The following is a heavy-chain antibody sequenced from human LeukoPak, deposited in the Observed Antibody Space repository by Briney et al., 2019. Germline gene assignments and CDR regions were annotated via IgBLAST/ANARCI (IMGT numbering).Heavy chain of an antibody. CDR3: ARAPKAFGGVIVYYFDY. Sequence: ASVKVSCKASGYTFTSYDINWVRQATGQGLEWMGWMNPNSGNTGYAQKFQGRVTITRNTSISTAYMELSSLRSEDTAVYYCARAPKAFGGVIVYYFDYWGQGTLVTVSS. V-gene: IGHV1-8*03. CDR1: GYTFTSYD. CDR2: MNPNSGNT. D-gene: IGHD3-16*02. J-gene: IGHJ4*02.